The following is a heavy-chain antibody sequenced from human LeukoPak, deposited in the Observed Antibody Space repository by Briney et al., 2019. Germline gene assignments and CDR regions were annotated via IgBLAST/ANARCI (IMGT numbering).Heavy chain of an antibody. CDR3: ARLGPVNKDHYIDV. Sequence: GGSLRLSCAASGFTFSTYAMHWVRQAPGKGLEWVAFISDDGSNKYYADSVKGRFTISRDNSKKTLYLQMNSLGAEDTAVYFCARLGPVNKDHYIDVGGKGTTVTISS. CDR1: GFTFSTYA. V-gene: IGHV3-30*03. CDR2: ISDDGSNK. J-gene: IGHJ6*03. D-gene: IGHD4-17*01.